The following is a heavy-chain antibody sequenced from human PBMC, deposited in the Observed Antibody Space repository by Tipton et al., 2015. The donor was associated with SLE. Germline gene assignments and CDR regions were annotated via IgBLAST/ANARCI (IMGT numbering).Heavy chain of an antibody. CDR2: NSASGSS. D-gene: IGHD3-9*01. CDR3: ARGKRHYDVLTGYYSKPHYFDF. CDR1: GGSINNFF. J-gene: IGHJ4*02. V-gene: IGHV4-4*08. Sequence: TLSLTCTVSGGSINNFFWGWIRQPPGKGLEWIGFNSASGSSSNYNPSLESRVTISVDTSRNLFSLNLSSVTAADTAVYYCARGKRHYDVLTGYYSKPHYFDFWGQGTVVAVSP.